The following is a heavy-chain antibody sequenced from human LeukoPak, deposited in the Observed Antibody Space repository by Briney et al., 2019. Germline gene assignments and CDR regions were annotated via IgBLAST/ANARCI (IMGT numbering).Heavy chain of an antibody. V-gene: IGHV1-18*01. CDR3: ARDFRDDYGDYRFDY. D-gene: IGHD4-17*01. J-gene: IGHJ4*02. Sequence: ASVKVSCKASGYTFTSYGISWVRQAPGQGLEWMGWISAYNGNTNYAQKLQGRVTMTTDTSTSTAYMGLRSLRSDDTAVYYCARDFRDDYGDYRFDYWGQGTLVTVSS. CDR1: GYTFTSYG. CDR2: ISAYNGNT.